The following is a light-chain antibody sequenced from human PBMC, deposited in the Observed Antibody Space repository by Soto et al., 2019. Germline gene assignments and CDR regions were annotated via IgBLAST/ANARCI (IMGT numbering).Light chain of an antibody. CDR2: ENN. Sequence: QSALTQPPSVSAAPGQKVTISCSGSSSNIGNNYVSWYQQVPGTAPKLLIYENNKRPSGIPDRFSGSKSGTSATLGITGLQTGDEADYYCGTWDSSLSAGGVFGGGTKLTVL. CDR1: SSNIGNNY. V-gene: IGLV1-51*02. J-gene: IGLJ3*02. CDR3: GTWDSSLSAGGV.